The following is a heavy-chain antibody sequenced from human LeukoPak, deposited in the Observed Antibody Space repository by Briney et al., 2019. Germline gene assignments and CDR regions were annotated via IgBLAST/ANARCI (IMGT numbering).Heavy chain of an antibody. D-gene: IGHD3-22*01. Sequence: SETLSLTCTVSGGSISSYYWSWLRQPPGKGLEWIGYIYDSGSHNYNPSLKSRVTISVDTSKNQFSLKLSSVTAADTAVFYCASLTTADAFDIWGQGTMVTVSS. CDR2: IYDSGSH. J-gene: IGHJ3*02. V-gene: IGHV4-59*01. CDR1: GGSISSYY. CDR3: ASLTTADAFDI.